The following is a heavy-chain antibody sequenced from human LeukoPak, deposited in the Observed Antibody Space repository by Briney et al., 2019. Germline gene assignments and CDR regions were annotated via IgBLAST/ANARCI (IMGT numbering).Heavy chain of an antibody. J-gene: IGHJ6*02. D-gene: IGHD3-16*01. CDR2: INHNGNVN. CDR3: ARGGGLDV. CDR1: GFTFSSYA. Sequence: GGSLRLSCAASGFTFSSYAMSWVRQAPGKGLEWVASINHNGNVNYYVDSVKGRFTISRDNAENSLYLQMSNLRAEDTAVYFCARGGGLDVWGQGATVTVSS. V-gene: IGHV3-7*03.